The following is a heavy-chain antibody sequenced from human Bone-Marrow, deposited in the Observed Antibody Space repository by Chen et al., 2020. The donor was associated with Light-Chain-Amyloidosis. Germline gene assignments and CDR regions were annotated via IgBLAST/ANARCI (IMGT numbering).Heavy chain of an antibody. CDR2: ISWNTRDV. J-gene: IGHJ6*03. Sequence: EVQLVESGGGLVQPGKSLRLSCATSGFTFDDHAMHWVRQRPGKGRAXXSGISWNTRDVAYADSGRGRFTISRDNARNILYLQMNNLRPDDTALYYCARDTAERIYYYMDVWGKGTTVTVSS. CDR1: GFTFDDHA. CDR3: ARDTAERIYYYMDV. V-gene: IGHV3-9*01.